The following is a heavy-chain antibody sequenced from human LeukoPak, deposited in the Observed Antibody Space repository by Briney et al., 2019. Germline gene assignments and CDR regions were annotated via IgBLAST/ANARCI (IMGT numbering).Heavy chain of an antibody. V-gene: IGHV3-23*01. CDR3: VRRGDESSGWGDHDF. CDR2: IGGSGDKT. D-gene: IGHD6-19*01. CDR1: GFTFNRNA. J-gene: IGHJ4*02. Sequence: GGSLRLSCAASGFTFNRNAISWVRQAPGKGLEWVSTIGGSGDKTFYADSVKGRFTISRDNSKNMVHLQMNSLTGEDTALYYCVRRGDESSGWGDHDFWGQGALVTVSS.